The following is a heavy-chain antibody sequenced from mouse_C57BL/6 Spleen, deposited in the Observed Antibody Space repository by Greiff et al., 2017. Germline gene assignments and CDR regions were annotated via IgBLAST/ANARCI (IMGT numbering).Heavy chain of an antibody. CDR2: IHPNSGST. CDR1: GYTFTSYW. Sequence: QVQLQQPGAELVKPGASVKLSCKASGYTFTSYWMHWVKQRPGQGLEWIGMIHPNSGSTNYNEKFKSKATLTVDKSSSTAYMQLSSLTSEDSAGYYCARGELLRSWLAYWGQGTLVTVYA. D-gene: IGHD1-1*01. CDR3: ARGELLRSWLAY. J-gene: IGHJ3*01. V-gene: IGHV1-64*01.